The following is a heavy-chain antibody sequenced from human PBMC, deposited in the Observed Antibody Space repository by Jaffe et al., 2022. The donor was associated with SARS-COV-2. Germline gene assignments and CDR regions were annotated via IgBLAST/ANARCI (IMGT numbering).Heavy chain of an antibody. CDR1: GGSISSGSYY. Sequence: QVQLQESGPGLVKPSQTLSLTCTVSGGSISSGSYYWSWIRQPAGKGLEWIGRIYTSGSTNYNPSLKSRVTISVDTSKNQFSLKLSSVTAADTAVYYCARGDYGSGSSHFDPWGQGTLVTVSS. V-gene: IGHV4-61*02. CDR3: ARGDYGSGSSHFDP. J-gene: IGHJ5*02. CDR2: IYTSGST. D-gene: IGHD3-10*01.